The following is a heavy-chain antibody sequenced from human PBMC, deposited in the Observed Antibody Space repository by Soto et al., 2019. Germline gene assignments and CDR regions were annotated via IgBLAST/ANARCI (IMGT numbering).Heavy chain of an antibody. CDR3: ARDPIVVVPAAMKAGGDY. Sequence: QVQLVQSGAEVKKPGASVKVSCKASGYTFTSYGISWVRQAPGQGLEWMGWISAYNGNTNYAQKLQGRVTMTTDTSTSTAYMELRSLRSDDTAVYDCARDPIVVVPAAMKAGGDYWGQGTLVTVSS. CDR1: GYTFTSYG. CDR2: ISAYNGNT. D-gene: IGHD2-2*01. J-gene: IGHJ4*02. V-gene: IGHV1-18*01.